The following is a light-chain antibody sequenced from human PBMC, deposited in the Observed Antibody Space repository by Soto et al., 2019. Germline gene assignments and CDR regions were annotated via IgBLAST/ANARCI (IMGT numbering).Light chain of an antibody. J-gene: IGKJ1*01. CDR3: QQYFSTPWT. CDR1: QSVLYSSNNKNY. Sequence: DSVMTQSPDSLAVSLGERATINCKSSQSVLYSSNNKNYLAWYQQKPGQPPKLLIYWASTRESGVPDRFSGSGSGTEFTLTISSLQAEDVAVYYCQQYFSTPWTFGQGTKVDIK. CDR2: WAS. V-gene: IGKV4-1*01.